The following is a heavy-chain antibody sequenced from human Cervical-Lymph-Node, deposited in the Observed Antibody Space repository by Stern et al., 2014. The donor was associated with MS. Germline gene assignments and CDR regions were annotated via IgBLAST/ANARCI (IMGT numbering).Heavy chain of an antibody. V-gene: IGHV1-3*01. Sequence: QDQLVQSGAEVKKPGASVKVSCKASGYTFTTYAMHWVRQAPGQRLEWMGWINAGHGNTKYSQKFQGRVTITRDTSASTAYMELSSLRSEDTAVYYCARVTMVRGVTDVWGQGTTVTVSS. J-gene: IGHJ6*02. CDR3: ARVTMVRGVTDV. D-gene: IGHD3-10*01. CDR2: INAGHGNT. CDR1: GYTFTTYA.